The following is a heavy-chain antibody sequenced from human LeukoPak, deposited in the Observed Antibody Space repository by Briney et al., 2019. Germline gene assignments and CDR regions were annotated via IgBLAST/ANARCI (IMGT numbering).Heavy chain of an antibody. CDR1: GHTFTGYY. Sequence: ASVKVSCKASGHTFTGYYMHWVRQAPGQGLEWMGWINPNSGGTNYAQKFQGRVTMTRDTSISTAYMELRRLRSDDTAVYYCARDPNSSSWYEGDYWGQGTLVTVSS. CDR3: ARDPNSSSWYEGDY. D-gene: IGHD6-13*01. J-gene: IGHJ4*02. CDR2: INPNSGGT. V-gene: IGHV1-2*02.